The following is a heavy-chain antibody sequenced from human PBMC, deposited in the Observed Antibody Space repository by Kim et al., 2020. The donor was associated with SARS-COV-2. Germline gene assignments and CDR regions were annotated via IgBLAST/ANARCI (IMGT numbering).Heavy chain of an antibody. J-gene: IGHJ2*01. CDR3: GRIAAAGTWYFDL. CDR1: GFTFSSYA. CDR2: ISYDGSNK. D-gene: IGHD6-13*01. V-gene: IGHV3-30-3*01. Sequence: GGSLRLSCAASGFTFSSYAMHWVRQAPGKGLEWVAVISYDGSNKYYADSVKGRFTISRDNSKNTLYLQMNSLRAEDTAVYYCGRIAAAGTWYFDLWGRGT.